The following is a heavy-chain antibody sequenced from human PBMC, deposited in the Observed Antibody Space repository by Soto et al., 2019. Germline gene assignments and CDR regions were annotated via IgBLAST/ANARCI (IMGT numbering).Heavy chain of an antibody. D-gene: IGHD2-21*01. V-gene: IGHV3-23*01. Sequence: EVQLLDSGGGLVQPGGPLRLSCAASGFTFRSYAMSWVRQVPGKGLEWVSGISGSGGSTYYADSVKGRFTISRDNSKNTVYLQMNSLRVEDTALYYCAKMSGFYPHCEVSDSWGQGSLVTVSS. J-gene: IGHJ4*02. CDR1: GFTFRSYA. CDR2: ISGSGGST. CDR3: AKMSGFYPHCEVSDS.